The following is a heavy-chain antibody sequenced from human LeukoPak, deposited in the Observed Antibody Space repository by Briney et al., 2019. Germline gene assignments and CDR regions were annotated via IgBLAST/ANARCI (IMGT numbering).Heavy chain of an antibody. CDR3: ARDIGFGEFNWFDP. Sequence: PGGSLRLSCAASGFTFSSYEMNWVRQAPGKGLEWVSYISSSGSTIYCADSVKGRFTISRDNAKNSLYLQMNSLRAEDTAVYYCARDIGFGEFNWFDPWGQGTLVTVSS. V-gene: IGHV3-48*03. D-gene: IGHD3-10*01. J-gene: IGHJ5*02. CDR2: ISSSGSTI. CDR1: GFTFSSYE.